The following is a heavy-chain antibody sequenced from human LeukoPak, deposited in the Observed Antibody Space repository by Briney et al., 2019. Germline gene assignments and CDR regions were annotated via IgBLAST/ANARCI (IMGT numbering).Heavy chain of an antibody. CDR3: AKAYFVQAMDIIDY. CDR2: ISGSGGST. J-gene: IGHJ4*02. CDR1: GFTFSSYA. D-gene: IGHD5-18*01. V-gene: IGHV3-23*01. Sequence: GGSLRLSCAASGFTFSSYAMSWVRQAPGKGLEWVSVISGSGGSTYYADSVKGRFTISRDNSKTTLYLQMNSLRAEDTAVYYCAKAYFVQAMDIIDYWGQGTLVTVSS.